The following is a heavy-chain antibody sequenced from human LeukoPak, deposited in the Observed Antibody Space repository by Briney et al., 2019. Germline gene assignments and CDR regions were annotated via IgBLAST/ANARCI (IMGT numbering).Heavy chain of an antibody. V-gene: IGHV1-18*01. CDR2: ISAYNGNT. CDR3: ARGVDGSGSYYIHFNYYMDV. J-gene: IGHJ6*03. Sequence: ASVKVSCKASGYTFTSYGISWVRQAPGQGLEWMGRISAYNGNTNYAQKLQGRVTMTTDTSTSTAYMELRSLRSDDTAVYYCARGVDGSGSYYIHFNYYMDVWGKGTTVTVSS. CDR1: GYTFTSYG. D-gene: IGHD3-10*01.